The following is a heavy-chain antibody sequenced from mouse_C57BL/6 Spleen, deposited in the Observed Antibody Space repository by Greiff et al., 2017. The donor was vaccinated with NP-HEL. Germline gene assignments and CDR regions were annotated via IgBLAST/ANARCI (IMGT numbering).Heavy chain of an antibody. CDR3: AIPYCSKVYFDG. CDR1: GFNFKDYY. J-gene: IGHJ1*03. CDR2: IDPEDGET. V-gene: IGHV14-2*01. D-gene: IGHD2-5*01. Sequence: EVQLQQSGAELVKPGASVKLSCTASGFNFKDYYMNWVKQRTEQGLEWIGRIDPEDGETKYAPKFKGKATITADTSSNKAYLQLSSLTSEDTAVYYCAIPYCSKVYFDGWGTGTTVTVSS.